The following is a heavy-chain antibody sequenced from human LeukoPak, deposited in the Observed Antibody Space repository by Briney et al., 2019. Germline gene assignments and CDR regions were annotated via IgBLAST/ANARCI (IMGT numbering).Heavy chain of an antibody. V-gene: IGHV1-69*05. J-gene: IGHJ4*02. CDR3: ASSSYYYDSSGYYNFDY. D-gene: IGHD3-22*01. Sequence: SVKVSCKASGGTFSSYAISWVRQAPGQGLEWMGRIIPIFGTAHYAQKFQGRVTITTDESTSTAYMELSSLRSEDTAVYYCASSSYYYDSSGYYNFDYWGQGTLVTASS. CDR1: GGTFSSYA. CDR2: IIPIFGTA.